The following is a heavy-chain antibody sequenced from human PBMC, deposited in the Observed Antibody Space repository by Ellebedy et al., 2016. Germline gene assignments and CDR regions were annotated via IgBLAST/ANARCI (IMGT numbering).Heavy chain of an antibody. CDR3: ARDDSPYSYGTNWFDP. J-gene: IGHJ5*02. V-gene: IGHV1-69*04. Sequence: SVKVSXXASGGTFSSYAISWVRQAPGQGLEWMGRIIPILGIANYAQKFQGRVTITADKSTSTAYMELSSLRSEDTAVYYCARDDSPYSYGTNWFDPWGQGTLVTVSS. CDR1: GGTFSSYA. CDR2: IIPILGIA. D-gene: IGHD5-18*01.